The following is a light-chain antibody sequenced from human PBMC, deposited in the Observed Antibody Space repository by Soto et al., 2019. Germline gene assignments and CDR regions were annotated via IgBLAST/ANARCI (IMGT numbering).Light chain of an antibody. J-gene: IGKJ4*01. Sequence: EIVLTQAPATLSLYPGERATLSCRASQSVNNYLAWYQQKPGQAPRLLIYDASSRATDIPARFSGSGSGTDFTLTISSLEPEDFATYYCHQRSNWPLTFGGGTKVDIK. CDR3: HQRSNWPLT. CDR1: QSVNNY. CDR2: DAS. V-gene: IGKV3-11*01.